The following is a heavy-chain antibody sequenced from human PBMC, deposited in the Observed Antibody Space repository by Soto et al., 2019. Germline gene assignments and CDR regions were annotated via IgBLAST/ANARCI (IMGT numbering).Heavy chain of an antibody. CDR2: ISSSSSTI. CDR1: GFTFSSYS. D-gene: IGHD6-19*01. CDR3: ARAVAGTGFDY. Sequence: GGSLRLSCAASGFTFSSYSMNWVRQAPGKGLEWVSYISSSSSTIYYADSVKGRFTISRDNAKNSLYLQMNSLRAEDTAMYYCARAVAGTGFDYWGQGTLVTVSS. V-gene: IGHV3-48*01. J-gene: IGHJ4*02.